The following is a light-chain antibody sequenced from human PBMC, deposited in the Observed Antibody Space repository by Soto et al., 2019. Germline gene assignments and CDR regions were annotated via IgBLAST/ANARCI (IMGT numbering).Light chain of an antibody. CDR1: QAISYN. CDR3: QQYNDWPPNYT. Sequence: TVMTQSPGTLSVSPGERATISCWASQAISYNVAWYQHFPGQAPRLLIHGASTRANGVPARFSGSGSGTEFTLTITSVQSEDFATYYCQQYNDWPPNYTFGRGTRLEL. V-gene: IGKV3-15*01. CDR2: GAS. J-gene: IGKJ2*01.